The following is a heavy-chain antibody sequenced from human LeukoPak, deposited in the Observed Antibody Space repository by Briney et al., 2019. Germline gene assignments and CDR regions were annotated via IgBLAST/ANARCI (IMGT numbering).Heavy chain of an antibody. D-gene: IGHD6-13*01. CDR3: ARRVGYSSSWPRGGFDY. J-gene: IGHJ4*02. CDR1: GGSFSGYY. CDR2: INHSGST. Sequence: MPSETLSLTCAVYGGSFSGYYWSWIRQPPGKGLEWIGEINHSGSTNYNPSLKSRVTISVDTSKNQFSLKLSSVTAADTAVYYCARRVGYSSSWPRGGFDYWGQGTLVTVSS. V-gene: IGHV4-34*01.